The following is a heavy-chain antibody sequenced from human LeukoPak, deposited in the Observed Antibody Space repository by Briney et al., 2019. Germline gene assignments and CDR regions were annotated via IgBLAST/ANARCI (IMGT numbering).Heavy chain of an antibody. CDR3: SHTYHYGPFDY. Sequence: KESGPTLVKPTQTPTLTCTFSGFSLSTSGVGVGWIRQPPGKALEWLALIYWDDDKRYSPSLKSRLTITKDTSKNQVVLTMTNMDPVVTATYYCSHTYHYGPFDYWGQGTLVTVSS. J-gene: IGHJ4*02. CDR2: IYWDDDK. V-gene: IGHV2-5*02. D-gene: IGHD3-10*01. CDR1: GFSLSTSGVG.